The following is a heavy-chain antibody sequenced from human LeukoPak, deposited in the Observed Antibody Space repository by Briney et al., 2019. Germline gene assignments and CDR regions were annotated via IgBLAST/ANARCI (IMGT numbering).Heavy chain of an antibody. CDR1: GGSISSGDYY. V-gene: IGHV4-30-4*08. Sequence: PSQTLSFTCTVSGGSISSGDYYWSWIRQPPGKGLEWIGYIYYSGSTYYNPSLKSRVTISVDTSKNQFSLKLSYVTAADTAVYYCARVPAAYPYCGGDCYSTYFDYWGQGTLVTVSS. D-gene: IGHD2-21*01. J-gene: IGHJ4*02. CDR3: ARVPAAYPYCGGDCYSTYFDY. CDR2: IYYSGST.